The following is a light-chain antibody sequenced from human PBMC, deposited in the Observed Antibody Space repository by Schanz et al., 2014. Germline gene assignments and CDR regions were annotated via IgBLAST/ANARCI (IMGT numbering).Light chain of an antibody. CDR1: QTIGTY. Sequence: EVVLTQSPATLSLSPGERATLSCRASQTIGTYLAWYQQKPGQPPSLLIYDASYRAPGIPRRFSGSGSGTDFTLSISSLEPEDSAVYYCQQRNNWPITFGGGTKVEIK. CDR3: QQRNNWPIT. CDR2: DAS. V-gene: IGKV3-11*01. J-gene: IGKJ4*01.